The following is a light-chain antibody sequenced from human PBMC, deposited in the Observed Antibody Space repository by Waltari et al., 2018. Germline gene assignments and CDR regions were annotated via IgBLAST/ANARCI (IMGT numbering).Light chain of an antibody. V-gene: IGKV3-20*01. CDR2: GAS. CDR1: QTILANY. J-gene: IGKJ4*01. CDR3: QQYGTSSALT. Sequence: EIVLTQSPGTLSLSPGASATLSCRASQTILANYLAWYQQKPGQAPRLLIYGASNRATGIPDRFSGSGFGTDFTLTISRLEPEDYAVYHCQQYGTSSALTFGGGTKVEIK.